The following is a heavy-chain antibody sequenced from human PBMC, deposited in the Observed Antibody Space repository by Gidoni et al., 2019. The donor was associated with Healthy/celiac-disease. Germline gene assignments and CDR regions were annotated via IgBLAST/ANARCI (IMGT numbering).Heavy chain of an antibody. D-gene: IGHD6-13*01. CDR3: ARVNEQLVVHFDY. CDR1: GGSISSSSYY. V-gene: IGHV4-39*07. Sequence: QLQLQESGPGLVKPSETLSLTCTVSGGSISSSSYYWGWIRQPPGKGLEWIGSIYYSGSTYYNPSLKSRVTISVDTSKNQFSLKLSSVTAADTAVYYCARVNEQLVVHFDYWGQGTLVTVSS. CDR2: IYYSGST. J-gene: IGHJ4*02.